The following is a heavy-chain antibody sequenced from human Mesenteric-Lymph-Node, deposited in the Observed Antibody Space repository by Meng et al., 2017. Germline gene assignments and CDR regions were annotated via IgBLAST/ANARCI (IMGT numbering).Heavy chain of an antibody. J-gene: IGHJ4*02. D-gene: IGHD2-21*02. CDR3: ARVGAYCGGDCYHPR. Sequence: QGLGPELVKPSQTLSLTCTVSGYSISSSNWWGWIRQPSGKGLEWIGEIYHSGSTNYNPSLKSRVTISVDESKNQFSLRLSSVTAADTAVYYCARVGAYCGGDCYHPRWGQGTLVTVSS. CDR2: IYHSGST. V-gene: IGHV4-4*02. CDR1: GYSISSSNW.